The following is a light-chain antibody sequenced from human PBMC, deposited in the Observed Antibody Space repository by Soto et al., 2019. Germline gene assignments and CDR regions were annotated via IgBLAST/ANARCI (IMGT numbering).Light chain of an antibody. J-gene: IGKJ3*01. CDR2: GAS. CDR3: QQSYSTPPF. CDR1: QTISSY. Sequence: DIQMTQSPSSLSASVGDRVTITCRASQTISSYLNWYQQKPGKAPKLLIYGASSLQSGVPSRFSGSGSGTDFTLTISSLPPEDSATYYCQQSYSTPPFFGPGTKVDIK. V-gene: IGKV1-39*01.